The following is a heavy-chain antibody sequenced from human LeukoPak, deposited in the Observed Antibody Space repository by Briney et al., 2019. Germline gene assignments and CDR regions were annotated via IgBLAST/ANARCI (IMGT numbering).Heavy chain of an antibody. V-gene: IGHV4-59*01. CDR3: AREPGCESSGYLNWFDP. D-gene: IGHD3-22*01. J-gene: IGHJ5*02. Sequence: SETLSLTCTVSGGSISSYYWSWIRQPPGKGLEWIACISYSGSTKYNPSLKSRVTISVDTSKNQLSLKLSSVTAADTAVYYCAREPGCESSGYLNWFDPWGQGTLVTVSS. CDR2: ISYSGST. CDR1: GGSISSYY.